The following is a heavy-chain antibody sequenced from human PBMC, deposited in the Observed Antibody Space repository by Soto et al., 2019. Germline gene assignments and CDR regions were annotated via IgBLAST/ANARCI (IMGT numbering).Heavy chain of an antibody. Sequence: SETLSLTCDVYGESFSGYYWSWIRQSPGKGLEWIGEITHRGGTNYSLSLKSRVTISLDTAENQFSLRLNSVTAADTAVYYCARGPWAAFDIWGQGTTVTV. D-gene: IGHD7-27*01. CDR1: GESFSGYY. CDR3: ARGPWAAFDI. V-gene: IGHV4-34*01. J-gene: IGHJ3*02. CDR2: ITHRGGT.